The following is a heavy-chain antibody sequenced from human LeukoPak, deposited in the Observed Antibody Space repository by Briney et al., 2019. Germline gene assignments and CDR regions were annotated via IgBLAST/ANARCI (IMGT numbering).Heavy chain of an antibody. V-gene: IGHV1-18*01. Sequence: GASVKVSCKASGYTFTSYGISWVRQAPGQGLEWMGWISAYNGNTNYAQKLQGRVTMTTDTSTSTAYMELGSLRSDDTAVYYCARGYSGSYLGGDYFDYWGQGTLVTVSS. CDR2: ISAYNGNT. CDR3: ARGYSGSYLGGDYFDY. J-gene: IGHJ4*02. D-gene: IGHD1-26*01. CDR1: GYTFTSYG.